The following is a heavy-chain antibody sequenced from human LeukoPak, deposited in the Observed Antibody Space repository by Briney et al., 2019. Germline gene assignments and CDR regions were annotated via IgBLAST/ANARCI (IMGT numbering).Heavy chain of an antibody. CDR2: IYTSGST. V-gene: IGHV4-61*02. Sequence: SETLSLTCTVSGDPIISATSYWRWIRQPAGKGLEWIGRIYTSGSTNYSPSLKSRVTISVDTSKNQFSLRLSSVTAADTAVYYCARVSAYAFFDYWGQGTLVTVSS. CDR1: GDPIISATSY. J-gene: IGHJ4*02. CDR3: ARVSAYAFFDY.